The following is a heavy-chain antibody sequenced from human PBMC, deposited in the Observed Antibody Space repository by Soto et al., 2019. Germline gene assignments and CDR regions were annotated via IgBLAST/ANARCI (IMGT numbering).Heavy chain of an antibody. CDR3: ARTSVRAETAYQMDV. J-gene: IGHJ6*02. V-gene: IGHV5-10-1*01. CDR1: GYPITTYW. D-gene: IGHD3-10*01. CDR2: IDTSDSYT. Sequence: GESLKISCKGSGYPITTYWITWVRQMPGKGLEWMGRIDTSDSYTNYSPTFKGHVTTSVDVSSSTAYLEWSSLEASDSAIYYCARTSVRAETAYQMDVWGQGTSVTVSS.